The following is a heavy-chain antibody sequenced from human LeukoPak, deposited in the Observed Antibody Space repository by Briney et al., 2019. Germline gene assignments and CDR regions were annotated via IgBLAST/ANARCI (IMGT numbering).Heavy chain of an antibody. J-gene: IGHJ4*02. CDR1: GGTFSSYA. Sequence: GASVKVSCKASGGTFSSYAISWVRQAPGQGLEWMGGIIPIFGTANYAQKFQGRVTITTDESTSTAYMEPSSLRSEDTAVYYCARDRYCSSTSCYAELDYWGQGTLVTVSS. CDR3: ARDRYCSSTSCYAELDY. D-gene: IGHD2-2*01. V-gene: IGHV1-69*05. CDR2: IIPIFGTA.